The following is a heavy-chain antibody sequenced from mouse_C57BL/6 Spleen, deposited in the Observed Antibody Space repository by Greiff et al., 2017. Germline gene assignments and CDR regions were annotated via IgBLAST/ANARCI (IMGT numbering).Heavy chain of an antibody. CDR3: ARGFTTVVAPYAMDY. J-gene: IGHJ4*01. CDR1: GYTFTSYW. CDR2: IYPGSGST. V-gene: IGHV1-55*01. Sequence: VKLQQPGAELVKPGASVKMSCKASGYTFTSYWITWVKQRPGQGLEWIGDIYPGSGSTNYNEKFKSKATLTVDTSSSTAYMQLSSLTAEDSAVYYCARGFTTVVAPYAMDYWGQGTSVTVSS. D-gene: IGHD1-1*01.